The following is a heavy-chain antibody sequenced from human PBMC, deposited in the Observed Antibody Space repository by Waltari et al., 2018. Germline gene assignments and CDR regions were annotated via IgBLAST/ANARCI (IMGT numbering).Heavy chain of an antibody. D-gene: IGHD3-10*01. V-gene: IGHV4-34*01. CDR3: ARRGWGRVRGFDY. CDR2: INHSGST. J-gene: IGHJ4*02. Sequence: QVQLQQWGAGLLKPSETLSLTCAVYGGSFSGYYWGWIRQPPGKGLEWIGEINHSGSTNYNPSLKSRVTISVDTSKNQFSLKLSSVTAADTAVYYCARRGWGRVRGFDYWGQGTLVTVSS. CDR1: GGSFSGYY.